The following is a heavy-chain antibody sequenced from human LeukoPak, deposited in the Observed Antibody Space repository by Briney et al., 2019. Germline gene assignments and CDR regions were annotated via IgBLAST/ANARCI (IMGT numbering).Heavy chain of an antibody. CDR2: ISGSGGST. CDR1: GFTFSGYG. V-gene: IGHV3-23*01. CDR3: ARAISNYYGSGSPAYYMDV. J-gene: IGHJ6*03. Sequence: GGSLRLSCAASGFTFSGYGMSWVRQAPGKGLKWVSAISGSGGSTYYADSVKGRITISRDNSKNTLYLQMNSLRAEDTAVYYCARAISNYYGSGSPAYYMDVWGKGTTVTISS. D-gene: IGHD3-10*01.